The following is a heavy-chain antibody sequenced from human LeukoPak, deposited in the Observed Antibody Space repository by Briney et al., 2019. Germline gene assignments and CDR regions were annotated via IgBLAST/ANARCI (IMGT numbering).Heavy chain of an antibody. V-gene: IGHV4-34*01. CDR1: GGSFTGYH. Sequence: PSETLSLTCNVLGGSFTGYHWSWFRQTPGKGLEWIGEVNPNGRIDYNPSFESRVTISVDTSKNQFSLKVTSVTAADPGVYYCARRGFRGSGTLAFGYWGQGTLVTVSA. CDR2: VNPNGRI. CDR3: ARRGFRGSGTLAFGY. D-gene: IGHD3-10*01. J-gene: IGHJ4*02.